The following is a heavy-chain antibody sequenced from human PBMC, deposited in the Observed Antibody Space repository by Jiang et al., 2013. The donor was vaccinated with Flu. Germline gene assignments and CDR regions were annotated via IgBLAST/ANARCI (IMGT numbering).Heavy chain of an antibody. J-gene: IGHJ4*02. CDR1: GGSISSSSYY. D-gene: IGHD3-3*01. V-gene: IGHV4-39*07. Sequence: SGLVKPSETLSLTCTVSGGSISSSSYYWGWIRQPPGKGLEWIGTIYYSGSTYYNPSLKSRVTMSVDTSKNQFSLKLSSVTAADTAVYYCASRGPISVFRSLDYYFNYWGQGT. CDR2: IYYSGST. CDR3: ASRGPISVFRSLDYYFNY.